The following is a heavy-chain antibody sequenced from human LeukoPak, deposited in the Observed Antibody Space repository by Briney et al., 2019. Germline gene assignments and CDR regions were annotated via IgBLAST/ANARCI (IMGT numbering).Heavy chain of an antibody. CDR2: IIPIFGTA. CDR1: GGTFSSYA. CDR3: SRGPCSSTSCYEGLDWFDP. Sequence: SVMVSCKASGGTFSSYAISWVRQAPGQGLEWMGRIIPIFGTANYAQKFQGRVTITTDESTSTAYMELSSLRSEDTAVYYCSRGPCSSTSCYEGLDWFDPWGQGTLVTVSS. J-gene: IGHJ5*02. V-gene: IGHV1-69*05. D-gene: IGHD2-2*01.